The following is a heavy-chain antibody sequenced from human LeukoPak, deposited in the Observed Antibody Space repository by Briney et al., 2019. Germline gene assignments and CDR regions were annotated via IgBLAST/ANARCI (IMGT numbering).Heavy chain of an antibody. CDR2: ISGSGGST. Sequence: PGGSLRLSCAAAGFTFSSYAMSWVRQAQGKGLEWVSAISGSGGSTYYADSVKGRFTISRDNSKNTLYLQMNGLRAEDTAVYYCAKAMVRGVLPFDYWGQGTLVTVSS. D-gene: IGHD3-10*01. CDR3: AKAMVRGVLPFDY. CDR1: GFTFSSYA. J-gene: IGHJ4*02. V-gene: IGHV3-23*01.